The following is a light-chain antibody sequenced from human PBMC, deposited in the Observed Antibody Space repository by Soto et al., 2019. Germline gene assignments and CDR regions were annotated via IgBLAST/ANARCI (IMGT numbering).Light chain of an antibody. CDR2: EGS. CDR1: ISDVGSYDL. J-gene: IGLJ3*02. V-gene: IGLV2-23*01. Sequence: QSVLTQPASVSGSPGQSITISCTGTISDVGSYDLVSWYQQHPGKAPKRMIYEGSKRPSGVSSRFSGSKSGNTASLTISGLQAEDEADYYCCSYAGSSTSWVFGGGTKLTVL. CDR3: CSYAGSSTSWV.